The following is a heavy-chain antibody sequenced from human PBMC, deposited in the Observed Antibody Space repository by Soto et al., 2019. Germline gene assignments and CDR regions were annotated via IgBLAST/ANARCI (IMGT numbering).Heavy chain of an antibody. D-gene: IGHD1-1*01. CDR3: AGAYSYNYAFDY. V-gene: IGHV3-53*01. J-gene: IGHJ4*02. Sequence: PGGSLRLSCAPSGFTVKGNYVGWARQASGRGMEWVSIISSAGMTYYTDSVKGRFTISKDISKNTLSLQMNSLRADDTAVYFCAGAYSYNYAFDYWGLGTPVTVSS. CDR2: ISSAGMT. CDR1: GFTVKGNY.